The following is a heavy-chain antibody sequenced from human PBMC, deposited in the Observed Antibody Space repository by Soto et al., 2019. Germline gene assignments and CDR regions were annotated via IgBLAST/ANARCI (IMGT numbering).Heavy chain of an antibody. D-gene: IGHD5-18*01. J-gene: IGHJ6*02. CDR1: GYSFTIHW. V-gene: IGHV5-10-1*01. CDR2: IDPSDSYT. Sequence: PGESLKISCKGSGYSFTIHWISWVRQMPGKGLEWMGRIDPSDSYTNYSPSFQGHVTISADKSISTAYLQWSSLKASDTAIYYCARHVTNSYGYYYYTMDVWGQGTTVTVSS. CDR3: ARHVTNSYGYYYYTMDV.